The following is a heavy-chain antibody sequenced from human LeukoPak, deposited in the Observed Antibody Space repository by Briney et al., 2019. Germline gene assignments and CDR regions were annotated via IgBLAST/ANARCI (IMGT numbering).Heavy chain of an antibody. CDR1: GGSISSRPYY. Sequence: SETLSLTCTVSGGSISSRPYYWGWIRQPPGKGLEWLGSFDYSGSTYYKPSLKSRVTISVDTSKNQFSLKLSSVTAADTAVYYCARLVVSSWYHEVLLGRDYWGQGTLVTVSS. CDR2: FDYSGST. D-gene: IGHD6-13*01. J-gene: IGHJ4*02. CDR3: ARLVVSSWYHEVLLGRDY. V-gene: IGHV4-39*01.